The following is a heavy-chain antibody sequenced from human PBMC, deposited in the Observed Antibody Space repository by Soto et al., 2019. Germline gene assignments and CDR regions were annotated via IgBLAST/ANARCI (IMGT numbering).Heavy chain of an antibody. Sequence: GGSLRLSCAAYGFTFSSYAMSWVRQAPGKXLEWVSVITDSGASTFYADSVKGRFTISRDNSKNTLYLQMNSLRAEDTAIFYCAKVGSYCTSTSCPANFDYWGQGTLVTVSS. D-gene: IGHD2-2*01. CDR1: GFTFSSYA. CDR3: AKVGSYCTSTSCPANFDY. V-gene: IGHV3-23*01. J-gene: IGHJ4*02. CDR2: ITDSGAST.